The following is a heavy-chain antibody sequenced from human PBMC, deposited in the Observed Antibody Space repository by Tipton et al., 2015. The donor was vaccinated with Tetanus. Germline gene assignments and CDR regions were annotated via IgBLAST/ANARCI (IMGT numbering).Heavy chain of an antibody. D-gene: IGHD4-17*01. Sequence: TLSLTCAVYGGSFSGYYWSWLRQPPGKGLEWIGYIFYSGNTNYNPSLKTRVTISVDTSKNQFSLKLSSVTAADTAVYYCARDRGLTTGGGIGMDVWGQGTTVTVSS. J-gene: IGHJ6*02. V-gene: IGHV4-59*01. CDR1: GGSFSGYY. CDR3: ARDRGLTTGGGIGMDV. CDR2: IFYSGNT.